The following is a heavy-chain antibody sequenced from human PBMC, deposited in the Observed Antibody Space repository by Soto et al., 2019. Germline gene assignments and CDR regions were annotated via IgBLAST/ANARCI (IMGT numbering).Heavy chain of an antibody. CDR2: ISGSGTST. Sequence: EVQLVESGGGLVRRGGSLRLSCVASGFTLSSHGLNWIRQSPGKGLEWLSYISGSGTSTYYADSVKGRFTISRDNAKNSLYLQMDSLRDEDTAVYYCASPAVPDQHEFDYWGQGTLVTVSS. CDR3: ASPAVPDQHEFDY. D-gene: IGHD6-19*01. V-gene: IGHV3-48*02. J-gene: IGHJ4*02. CDR1: GFTLSSHG.